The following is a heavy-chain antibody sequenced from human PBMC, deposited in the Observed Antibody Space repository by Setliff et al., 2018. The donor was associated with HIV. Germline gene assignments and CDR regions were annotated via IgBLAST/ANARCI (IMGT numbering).Heavy chain of an antibody. V-gene: IGHV4-59*11. CDR2: MFRGGGR. CDR3: VGVPSYYGTGTLWV. D-gene: IGHD3-10*01. J-gene: IGHJ6*04. CDR1: WESKINHD. Sequence: PSETLSLTCSVSWESKINHDWGWIRQSPGRGLEWIGSMFRGGGRQFQPSLASRVSISGATSKNQFSLKMTSVTPADTAVYLCVGVPSYYGTGTLWVWGKGITVTVSS.